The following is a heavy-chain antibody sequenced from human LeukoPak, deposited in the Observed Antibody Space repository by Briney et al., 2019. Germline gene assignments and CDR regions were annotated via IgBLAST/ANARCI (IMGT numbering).Heavy chain of an antibody. CDR3: AKQSYARSLGE. Sequence: GGSLRLSCAPSGFPFSDFSMSWVRQAPGKGLEWISTTNSGGTSTYYAEPVKGRFTISRDNSKNTLYLQMSSLRVEDTAVYYCAKQSYARSLGEGGPGTLVSVSS. D-gene: IGHD2-8*01. CDR1: GFPFSDFS. CDR2: TNSGGTST. J-gene: IGHJ4*02. V-gene: IGHV3-23*01.